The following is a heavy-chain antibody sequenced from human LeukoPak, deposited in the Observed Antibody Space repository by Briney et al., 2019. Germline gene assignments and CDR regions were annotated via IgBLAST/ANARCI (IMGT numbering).Heavy chain of an antibody. V-gene: IGHV1-24*01. CDR2: FDPEDGET. D-gene: IGHD6-19*01. CDR1: GYTLTELS. CDR3: ATGGIAVAGTGNWSDP. J-gene: IGHJ5*02. Sequence: ASVKVSCKVSGYTLTELSMHWVRQAPGKGLEWMGGFDPEDGETIYAQKFQGRVTMTEVTSTDTAYMELSSLRSEDTAVYYCATGGIAVAGTGNWSDPWGQGTLVTVSS.